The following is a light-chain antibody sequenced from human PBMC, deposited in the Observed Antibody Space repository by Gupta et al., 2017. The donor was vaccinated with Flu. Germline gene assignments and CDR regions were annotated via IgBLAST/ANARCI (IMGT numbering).Light chain of an antibody. V-gene: IGKV3-15*01. CDR3: QHYKNCPAST. CDR2: GAS. Sequence: ATLAVSPGERATLSFRASQSVGSNLDWSKQKPCHAPRLLIYGASTRATGITARFSGSGFGTEFTLTISIRQLEDFAVYYCQHYKNCPASTFGQGTRLEMK. J-gene: IGKJ2*01. CDR1: QSVGSN.